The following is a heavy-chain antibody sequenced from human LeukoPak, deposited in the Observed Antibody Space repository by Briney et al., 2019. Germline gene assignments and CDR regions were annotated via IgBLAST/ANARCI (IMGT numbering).Heavy chain of an antibody. CDR1: GYTFTSYG. J-gene: IGHJ5*02. CDR3: ARDHSSNYDILTGYFSRSSLFNWFDP. Sequence: ASVTVSCRASGYTFTSYGISWVRQAPGQGLEWMGWISAYNGNTNYAQKLQGRVTMTTDTSTSTAYMELRSLRSDDTAVYYCARDHSSNYDILTGYFSRSSLFNWFDPWGQGTLVTVSS. CDR2: ISAYNGNT. V-gene: IGHV1-18*01. D-gene: IGHD3-9*01.